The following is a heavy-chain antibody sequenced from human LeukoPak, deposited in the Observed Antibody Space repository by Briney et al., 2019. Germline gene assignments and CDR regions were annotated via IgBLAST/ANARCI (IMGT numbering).Heavy chain of an antibody. CDR2: INPNSGGT. J-gene: IGHJ4*02. CDR3: ASFSYYDFWSGSNAPLSFDY. Sequence: ASVKISCKVSGYTFTDYYMHWVQQAPGQGLEWMGWINPNSGGTNYAQKFQGRVTMTRDTSISTAYMELSRLRSDDTAVYYCASFSYYDFWSGSNAPLSFDYWGQGTLVTVSS. V-gene: IGHV1-2*02. D-gene: IGHD3-3*01. CDR1: GYTFTDYY.